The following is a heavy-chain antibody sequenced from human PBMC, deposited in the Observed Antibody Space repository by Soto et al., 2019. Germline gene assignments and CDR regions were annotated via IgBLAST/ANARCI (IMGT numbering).Heavy chain of an antibody. V-gene: IGHV3-23*01. D-gene: IGHD5-12*01. J-gene: IGHJ4*02. CDR1: GFTFSSYA. CDR3: ANRVPKAGWLQFPYYFDY. Sequence: GGSLRLSCAASGFTFSSYAMSWVRQAPGKGLEWVSAISGSGGSTYYADSVKGRFTISRDNSKNTLYLQMNSLRAEDTAVYYCANRVPKAGWLQFPYYFDYWGQGTLVTVSS. CDR2: ISGSGGST.